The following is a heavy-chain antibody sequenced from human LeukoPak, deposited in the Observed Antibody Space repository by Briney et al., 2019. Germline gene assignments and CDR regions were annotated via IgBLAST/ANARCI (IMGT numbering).Heavy chain of an antibody. Sequence: ASVKVSCKASGYTFTSYNIYCVRQAPGQGLEWMGIINPSGGSTTYAQKFQGRVTMTRDTSTSTVYMEWSSLRSEDTAVYYCGSCVGAYAFWGQGTTVTVSS. J-gene: IGHJ6*01. CDR1: GYTFTSYN. D-gene: IGHD4-17*01. CDR2: INPSGGST. CDR3: GSCVGAYAF. V-gene: IGHV1-46*01.